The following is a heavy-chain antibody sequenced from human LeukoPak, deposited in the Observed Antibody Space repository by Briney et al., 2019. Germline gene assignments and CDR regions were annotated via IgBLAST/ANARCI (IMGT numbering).Heavy chain of an antibody. J-gene: IGHJ4*02. CDR1: GFTFSSYA. V-gene: IGHV3-30-3*01. CDR2: ISYDGSNK. Sequence: GGSLRLSCAVSGFTFSSYAMHWVRQAPGKGLEWVAVISYDGSNKYYADSVKGRFTISRDNSKNTLYLQMNSLRAEDTAVYYCARGQYSGSYVLGPGWGQGTLVTVSS. D-gene: IGHD1-26*01. CDR3: ARGQYSGSYVLGPG.